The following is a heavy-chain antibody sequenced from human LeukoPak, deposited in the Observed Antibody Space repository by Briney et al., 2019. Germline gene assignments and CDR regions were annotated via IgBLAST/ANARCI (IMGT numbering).Heavy chain of an antibody. CDR2: IYYSGST. Sequence: SETLSLTCTVSGGSISSSSYYWGWIRQPPGKGLEWIGSIYYSGSTYYNPSLKSRVTISVDTSKNQFSLKLSSVTAADTAVYYCARYTSGYNYYYYGMDVWGQGTTVTVS. CDR1: GGSISSSSYY. J-gene: IGHJ6*02. D-gene: IGHD6-19*01. V-gene: IGHV4-39*01. CDR3: ARYTSGYNYYYYGMDV.